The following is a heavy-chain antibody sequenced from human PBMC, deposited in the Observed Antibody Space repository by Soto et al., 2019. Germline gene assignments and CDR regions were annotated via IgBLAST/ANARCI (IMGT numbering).Heavy chain of an antibody. V-gene: IGHV3-23*01. CDR1: GFVFSNYA. CDR3: VNGRGGVFNTGY. D-gene: IGHD3-10*01. Sequence: EVQLLESGGDLVQPGESLRLSCEASGFVFSNYAMNWVRQAPGKGLEWVSAIRASSGNTYCADSVKGRFTVSRDNSKNKQYLQLNSMTAEDTAVYYCVNGRGGVFNTGYWGQGTRVTVSS. CDR2: IRASSGNT. J-gene: IGHJ4*02.